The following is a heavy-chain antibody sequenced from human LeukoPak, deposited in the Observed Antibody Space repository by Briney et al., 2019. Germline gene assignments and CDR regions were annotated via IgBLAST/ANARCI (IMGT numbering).Heavy chain of an antibody. CDR1: GGSISSSKW. J-gene: IGHJ3*02. Sequence: PSGTLSLTCAVSGGSISSSKWWSWGRQPPGKGVGGIGEIYYSGSTNYNPSLKSRVTISVDKSKNQFSLKLSSVTAADTAMYYCARSLIAADFSDAFDIWGQGTMVTVAS. V-gene: IGHV4-4*02. CDR2: IYYSGST. CDR3: ARSLIAADFSDAFDI. D-gene: IGHD6-6*01.